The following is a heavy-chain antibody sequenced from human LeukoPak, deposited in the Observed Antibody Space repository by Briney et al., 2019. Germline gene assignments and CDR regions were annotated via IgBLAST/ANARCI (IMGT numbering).Heavy chain of an antibody. Sequence: GGSLRLSCAASGFTFSSYSMNWVRQAPGKGLEWVSSISSSSSYIYYADSVKGRFTISRDNAKNSLYLQMNSLRAEDTVVYYCARDRDYSNYVGLSWGQGTLVTVSS. CDR3: ARDRDYSNYVGLS. J-gene: IGHJ4*02. CDR1: GFTFSSYS. CDR2: ISSSSSYI. D-gene: IGHD4-11*01. V-gene: IGHV3-21*01.